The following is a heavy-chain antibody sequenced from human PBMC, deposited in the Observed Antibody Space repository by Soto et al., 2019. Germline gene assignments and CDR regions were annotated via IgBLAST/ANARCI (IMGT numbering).Heavy chain of an antibody. CDR1: GYTFTSYA. J-gene: IGHJ4*02. V-gene: IGHV1-3*01. Sequence: ASVKVSCKASGYTFTSYAMHWVRQAPGQRLEWMGWINAGNGNTKYSQKFQGRVTITRDTSASTAYMELSSLRSEDTAVYYCARLHTAMAPDPGGKFDYWGQGTLVTVSS. CDR2: INAGNGNT. CDR3: ARLHTAMAPDPGGKFDY. D-gene: IGHD5-18*01.